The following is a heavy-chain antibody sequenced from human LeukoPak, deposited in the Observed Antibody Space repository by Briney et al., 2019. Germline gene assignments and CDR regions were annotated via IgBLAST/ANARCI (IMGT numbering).Heavy chain of an antibody. CDR3: ARGKVGATRVNYYYYGMDV. J-gene: IGHJ6*02. CDR1: GGSFSGYY. Sequence: SETLSLTCAVYGGSFSGYYWSWIRQPSEKGLEWIGELNHSGSTNYNPSLKSRVTISVDTSKNQFSLKLSSVTAADTAVYYCARGKVGATRVNYYYYGMDVWGQGTTVTVSS. V-gene: IGHV4-34*01. D-gene: IGHD1-26*01. CDR2: LNHSGST.